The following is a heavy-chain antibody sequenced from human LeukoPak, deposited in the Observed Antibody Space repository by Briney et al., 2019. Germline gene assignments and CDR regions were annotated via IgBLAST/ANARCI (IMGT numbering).Heavy chain of an antibody. D-gene: IGHD2-21*02. Sequence: GESLKISCKGSGYSFTSYWIGWVRQMPGKGLEWMGIIYPGDSDTRYSPSFQGQVTISADKSISTAYLQWSSLKASDTAMYYCARRSDCGGDCYWFDYWGQGTLVTASS. J-gene: IGHJ4*02. CDR1: GYSFTSYW. CDR2: IYPGDSDT. CDR3: ARRSDCGGDCYWFDY. V-gene: IGHV5-51*01.